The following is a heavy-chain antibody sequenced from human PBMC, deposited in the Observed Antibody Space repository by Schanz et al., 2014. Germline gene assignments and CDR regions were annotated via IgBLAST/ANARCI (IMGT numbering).Heavy chain of an antibody. D-gene: IGHD3-3*01. J-gene: IGHJ6*03. CDR2: INPSVGNT. CDR3: ASGEARVTSSGVVIVPMNV. CDR1: GYTFTSYY. V-gene: IGHV1-46*01. Sequence: QVQLVQSGAEVKKPGASVKVSCKASGYTFTSYYMHWVRQAPGQGLEWMGLINPSVGNTNYAQKFRGRVTMTRDTSTSTVYMELSSLRSEDTAVFFCASGEARVTSSGVVIVPMNVWGKGTTVIVSS.